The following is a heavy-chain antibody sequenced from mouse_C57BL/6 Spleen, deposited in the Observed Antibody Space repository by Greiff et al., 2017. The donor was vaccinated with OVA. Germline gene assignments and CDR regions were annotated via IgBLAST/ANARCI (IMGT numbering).Heavy chain of an antibody. J-gene: IGHJ2*01. CDR3: ARHEDQEGGLYFDY. CDR1: GYTFTEYT. V-gene: IGHV1-62-2*01. D-gene: IGHD3-2*02. CDR2: FYPGSGSI. Sequence: VQRVESGAELVKPGASVKLSCKASGYTFTEYTIHWVKQRSGQGLEWIGWFYPGSGSIKYNEKFKDKAPLTADKSSSTVYMELSRLTSEDSAVYFCARHEDQEGGLYFDYWGQGTTLTVSS.